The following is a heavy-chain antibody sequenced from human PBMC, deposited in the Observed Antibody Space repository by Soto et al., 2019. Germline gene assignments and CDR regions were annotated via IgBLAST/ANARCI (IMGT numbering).Heavy chain of an antibody. V-gene: IGHV3-74*01. CDR1: GFTFSSYW. J-gene: IGHJ4*02. Sequence: GGSLRLSCAASGFTFSSYWMHWVRQAPGKGLVWVSRTNSDGSDTSYADSVKGRFTISRDNAKNTLYLQMNSFRAEDTAVYYWARDRGWSLFDYWGQGTLVTV. CDR3: ARDRGWSLFDY. D-gene: IGHD6-19*01. CDR2: TNSDGSDT.